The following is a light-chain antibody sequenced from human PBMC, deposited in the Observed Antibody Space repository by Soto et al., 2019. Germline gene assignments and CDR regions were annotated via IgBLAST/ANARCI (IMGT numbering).Light chain of an antibody. CDR1: SSDVGGGYNY. CDR3: CSYTSTSTYV. Sequence: QSALTQPASVSGSPGQSITISCSGTSSDVGGGYNYVSGYQQHPGKAPKLMVYDVSNRPSGISNRFSGSKSGNTASLTISGLQAEDEADYYCCSYTSTSTYVFGTGTKVTVL. J-gene: IGLJ1*01. CDR2: DVS. V-gene: IGLV2-14*01.